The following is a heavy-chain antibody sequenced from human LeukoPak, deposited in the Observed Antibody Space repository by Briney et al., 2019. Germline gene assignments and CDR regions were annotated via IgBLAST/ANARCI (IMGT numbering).Heavy chain of an antibody. CDR1: GGSISSYY. J-gene: IGHJ2*01. V-gene: IGHV4-59*01. CDR3: AGARDYVWGSYRYWYFDL. CDR2: INYSGST. Sequence: SETLSLTCTVSGGSISSYYWSWIRQPPGKGLEWIGYINYSGSTNYIPSLKSRVSISVDTSKNQFSLNLSSVTAADTAVYYCAGARDYVWGSYRYWYFDLWGRGTLVTVSS. D-gene: IGHD3-16*02.